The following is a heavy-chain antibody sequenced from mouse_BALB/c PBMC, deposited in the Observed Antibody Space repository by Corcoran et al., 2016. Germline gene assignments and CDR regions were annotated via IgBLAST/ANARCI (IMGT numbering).Heavy chain of an antibody. CDR2: FYTGSGSI. J-gene: IGHJ4*01. CDR1: GYTFTEYI. Sequence: VQLQLSGAELVKPGASVTLSCKASGYTFTEYIKHGGKQRSGQGLELIRWFYTGSGSIKYNEKFKDKATLTADKSSSTVYMELSRLTSEDSAVYFCARHEDGNPFYAMDYWGQGTSVTVSS. V-gene: IGHV1-62-2*01. D-gene: IGHD2-1*01. CDR3: ARHEDGNPFYAMDY.